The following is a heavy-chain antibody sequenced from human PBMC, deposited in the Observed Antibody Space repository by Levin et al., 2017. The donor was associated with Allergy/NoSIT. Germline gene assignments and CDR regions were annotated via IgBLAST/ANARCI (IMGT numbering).Heavy chain of an antibody. J-gene: IGHJ6*03. Sequence: ASVKVSCKASGYNFTNYGISWVRQAPGQGLEWMGWISAYNGNTNYAQKFQGRVTMTIQTSTNTAYMELRSLRSDDTAVYYCARVGIDFWGVYQKSWGYMDVWGQGATVTVSS. CDR1: GYNFTNYG. CDR2: ISAYNGNT. CDR3: ARVGIDFWGVYQKSWGYMDV. D-gene: IGHD3-3*01. V-gene: IGHV1-18*01.